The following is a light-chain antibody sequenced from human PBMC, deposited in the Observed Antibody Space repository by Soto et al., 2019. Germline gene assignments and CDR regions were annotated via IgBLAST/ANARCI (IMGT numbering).Light chain of an antibody. CDR3: QHLNSQRLT. V-gene: IGKV1-9*01. CDR1: QGISSY. Sequence: DIQLTQSPSFLSASVGDRVTITCRASQGISSYFAWYQQKPGKAPKLLIYAVSTLQSGLPSRFSGSASGTEFIHTISSLQHEDFASYSRQHLNSQRLTFGRGTKVEIK. CDR2: AVS. J-gene: IGKJ4*01.